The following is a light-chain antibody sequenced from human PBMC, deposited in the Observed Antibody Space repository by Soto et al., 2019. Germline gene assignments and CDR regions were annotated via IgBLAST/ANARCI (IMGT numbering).Light chain of an antibody. CDR3: QSYDSSLVGWV. J-gene: IGLJ1*01. CDR1: SSNIGAGYD. Sequence: QSALTQPPSMSGAPGQRVTISCTGSSSNIGAGYDVHWYQHLPGTAPKLLIFGNSDRPSGVPDRFSGSKSGTSASPAISGLQAEDEADYYCQSYDSSLVGWVFGTGTKVTVL. CDR2: GNS. V-gene: IGLV1-40*01.